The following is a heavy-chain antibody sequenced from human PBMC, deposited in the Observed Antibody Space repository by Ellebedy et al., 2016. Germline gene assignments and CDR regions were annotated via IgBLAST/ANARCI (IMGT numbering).Heavy chain of an antibody. CDR2: ISYDGSNK. CDR1: GFTFSSYA. CDR3: ASHPTMNNY. D-gene: IGHD5-12*01. V-gene: IGHV3-30-3*01. Sequence: GESLKISXAASGFTFSSYAMHWVRQAPGKGLEWVAVISYDGSNKYYADSVRGRFTISRDNSKNTLYLQMNSLRAEDTAVYYCASHPTMNNYWGQGTLVTVSS. J-gene: IGHJ4*02.